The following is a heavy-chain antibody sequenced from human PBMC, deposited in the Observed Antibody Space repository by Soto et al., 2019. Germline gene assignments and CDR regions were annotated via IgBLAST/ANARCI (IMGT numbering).Heavy chain of an antibody. CDR2: IYYSGST. Sequence: SETLSLTCTVSGGSISSSSYYWGWIRQPPGKGLEWIGSIYYSGSTYYNPSLKSRVTISVDTSKNQFSLKLSSVTAADTAVYYCARRSNDYGDYVYTFDIWGQGTMVTVSS. CDR1: GGSISSSSYY. CDR3: ARRSNDYGDYVYTFDI. D-gene: IGHD4-17*01. V-gene: IGHV4-39*01. J-gene: IGHJ3*02.